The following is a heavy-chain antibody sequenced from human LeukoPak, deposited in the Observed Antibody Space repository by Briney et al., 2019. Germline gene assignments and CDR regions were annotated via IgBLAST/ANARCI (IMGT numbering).Heavy chain of an antibody. Sequence: GESLKISCKGSGYSFTNYWIGWVRPMPGKGLEWMGIIYPGDSDTRYSPSFQGQVTISADKSISTAYLQWSSLKASDTAMYYCARQSSGDYHWFDPWGQGTLVTVSS. CDR3: ARQSSGDYHWFDP. D-gene: IGHD6-19*01. CDR1: GYSFTNYW. J-gene: IGHJ5*02. CDR2: IYPGDSDT. V-gene: IGHV5-51*01.